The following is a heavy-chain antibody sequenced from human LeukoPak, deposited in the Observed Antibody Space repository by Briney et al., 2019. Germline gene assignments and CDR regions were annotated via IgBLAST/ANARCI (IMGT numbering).Heavy chain of an antibody. V-gene: IGHV3-11*01. J-gene: IGHJ4*02. Sequence: GGSLRLSCVVSGFTFSDFHMSWLRQAPGKGLEWISYITNSGSDIEYADSVKGRFTISWDNAKKSLYLEMNTLRAEDTAVYYCASAAAAGYWGQGTLVTVSS. CDR3: ASAAAAGY. D-gene: IGHD6-13*01. CDR1: GFTFSDFH. CDR2: ITNSGSDI.